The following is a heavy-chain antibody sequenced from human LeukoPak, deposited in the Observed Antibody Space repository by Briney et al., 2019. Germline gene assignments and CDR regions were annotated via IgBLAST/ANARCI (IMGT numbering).Heavy chain of an antibody. V-gene: IGHV3-33*01. D-gene: IGHD6-13*01. CDR1: GFTFSTYG. CDR3: AREGGQQLGSFDY. J-gene: IGHJ4*02. CDR2: IWYDGSDK. Sequence: GGSLRLSCAASGFTFSTYGMHWVRQAPGQGLEWVSIIWYDGSDKYYADSVKGRFAISRDNSKNTLYLQMYSLKVEDSAVYYCAREGGQQLGSFDYWGQGTLVTVTS.